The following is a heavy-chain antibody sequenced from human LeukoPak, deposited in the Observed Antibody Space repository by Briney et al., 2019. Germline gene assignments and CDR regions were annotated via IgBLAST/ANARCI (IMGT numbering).Heavy chain of an antibody. D-gene: IGHD3-10*01. CDR1: GGSFSGYY. CDR3: ARGRGVYTIFDY. CDR2: INHSGST. Sequence: SETLSLTCVVYGGSFSGYYWSWIRQPPGKGLEWIGEINHSGSTNYNPSLKSRVTISVDTSKNQFSLKLSSVTAADTAVYYCARGRGVYTIFDYWGQGTLVTVSS. V-gene: IGHV4-34*01. J-gene: IGHJ4*02.